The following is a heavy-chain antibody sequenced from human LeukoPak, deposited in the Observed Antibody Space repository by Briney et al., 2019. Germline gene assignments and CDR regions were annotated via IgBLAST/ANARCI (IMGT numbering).Heavy chain of an antibody. D-gene: IGHD3-3*01. CDR2: INTGNGDT. V-gene: IGHV1-3*04. Sequence: GASVKVSCKASGYTFTNYAVNWMRQAPGQRLEWMGWINTGNGDTKFSQNYRARVTITRDASASTAYMELSSLTSEDTAVYFCARGLWSAHRREYYFDSWGQGTLVTVSS. CDR1: GYTFTNYA. J-gene: IGHJ4*02. CDR3: ARGLWSAHRREYYFDS.